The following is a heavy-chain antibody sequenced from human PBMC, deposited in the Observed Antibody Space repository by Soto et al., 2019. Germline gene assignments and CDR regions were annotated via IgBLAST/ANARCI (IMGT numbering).Heavy chain of an antibody. CDR1: GGSISSGGYS. CDR3: ARGSDYYDSSGVYFQH. Sequence: QLQLQESGSGLVKPSQTLSLTCAVSGGSISSGGYSWSWIRQPPGKGLEWIGYNYHSGSTYYNPSLKSRVTISVDRSKNQFSLKLSSVTAADTAVYYCARGSDYYDSSGVYFQHWGQGTLVTVSS. J-gene: IGHJ1*01. V-gene: IGHV4-30-2*01. D-gene: IGHD3-22*01. CDR2: NYHSGST.